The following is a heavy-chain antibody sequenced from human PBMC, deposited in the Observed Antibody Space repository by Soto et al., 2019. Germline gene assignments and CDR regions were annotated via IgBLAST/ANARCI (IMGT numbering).Heavy chain of an antibody. V-gene: IGHV1-69*13. Sequence: SVKVSCKASGGTLSSYAISWVRQAPGQGLEWMGGIIPIFGTANYAQKFQGRVTITADESTSTAYMELSSLRSEDTAVYYCAGRDGYNRGRGYYYGMDVWGQGTTVTVSS. CDR2: IIPIFGTA. CDR1: GGTLSSYA. J-gene: IGHJ6*02. D-gene: IGHD3-10*01. CDR3: AGRDGYNRGRGYYYGMDV.